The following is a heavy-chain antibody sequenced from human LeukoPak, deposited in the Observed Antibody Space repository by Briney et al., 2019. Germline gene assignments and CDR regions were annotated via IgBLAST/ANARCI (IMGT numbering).Heavy chain of an antibody. J-gene: IGHJ4*02. CDR2: IFHSGST. D-gene: IGHD3-22*01. CDR1: GGSISSYY. V-gene: IGHV4-59*08. CDR3: ARHGSVSSGALV. Sequence: SETLSLTCTVSGGSISSYYWSWIRQPPGKGLEWIGYIFHSGSTNYNPSLKSRVTTSVDTSKNQFSLKLSSVTAADTAVYYCARHGSVSSGALVWGQGTLVTVSS.